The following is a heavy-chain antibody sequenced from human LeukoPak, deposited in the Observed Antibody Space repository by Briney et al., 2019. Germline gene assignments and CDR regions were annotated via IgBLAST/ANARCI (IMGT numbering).Heavy chain of an antibody. V-gene: IGHV1-46*01. CDR1: GYAIPDYY. CDR3: AREAIAAGKNFDY. J-gene: IGHJ4*02. CDR2: IHPDGGTT. Sequence: ASVKVSCKTSGYAIPDYYMHWVRQASGQGPEWVGTIHPDGGTTTYAQKFQGRVTMARDTSTSTVYMDLSSLRSEDTAVYYCAREAIAAGKNFDYWGQGTRVTVSS. D-gene: IGHD6-25*01.